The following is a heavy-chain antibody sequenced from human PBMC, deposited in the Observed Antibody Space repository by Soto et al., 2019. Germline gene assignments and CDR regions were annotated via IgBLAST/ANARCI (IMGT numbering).Heavy chain of an antibody. CDR3: ARDFVVGGPTINYYYGMDV. CDR2: IYSAGNT. D-gene: IGHD1-26*01. CDR1: GFTVSSNY. J-gene: IGHJ6*02. Sequence: HPGGSLRLSCAASGFTVSSNYMSWVRQAPGKGLEWISIIYSAGNTYYVDSVKGRFTISRDNSKNTLYLQMNSLGAEDTAVYYCARDFVVGGPTINYYYGMDVWGQGTTVTVSS. V-gene: IGHV3-66*01.